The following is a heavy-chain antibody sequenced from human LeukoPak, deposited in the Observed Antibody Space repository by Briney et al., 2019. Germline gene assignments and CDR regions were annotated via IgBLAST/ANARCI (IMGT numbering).Heavy chain of an antibody. D-gene: IGHD6-13*01. CDR2: ISNNGRTI. Sequence: PGGSLRLSCAASAFIFSDYYMIWIRQAPGKGLEWISYISNNGRTIYYAGSVKGRFTISRDNAKNSLYLQMNSLRAEDTSVYYCPRGAAAGIVGWLDPWGQGTLVTVSS. J-gene: IGHJ5*01. V-gene: IGHV3-11*04. CDR1: AFIFSDYY. CDR3: PRGAAAGIVGWLDP.